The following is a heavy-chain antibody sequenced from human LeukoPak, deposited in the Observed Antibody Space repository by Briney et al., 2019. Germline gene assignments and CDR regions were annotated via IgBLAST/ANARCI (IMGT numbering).Heavy chain of an antibody. J-gene: IGHJ4*02. CDR2: ISGSGGST. Sequence: GGSLRLSCAASGFTFSSYAMSWVRQAPGKGLEWASAISGSGGSTYYADSVKGRFTISRDNSKNTLYLQMNSLRAEDTAVYYCAKSGYDSSGYYSTPYFDYWGQGTLVTVSS. V-gene: IGHV3-23*01. CDR1: GFTFSSYA. CDR3: AKSGYDSSGYYSTPYFDY. D-gene: IGHD3-22*01.